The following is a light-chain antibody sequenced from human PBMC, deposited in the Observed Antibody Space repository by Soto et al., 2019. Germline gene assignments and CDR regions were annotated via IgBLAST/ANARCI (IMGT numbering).Light chain of an antibody. Sequence: DIQMTQSPSTLSASVGDRDTITCRASQSISSWLAWYQQKPGKAPKLLIYKPSTLESGVPSRFNGSTSGSDFTLTISSLQPYDFATYGCQQYNGYVSRTFGQGTKVDVK. J-gene: IGKJ1*01. CDR1: QSISSW. CDR2: KPS. CDR3: QQYNGYVSRT. V-gene: IGKV1-5*03.